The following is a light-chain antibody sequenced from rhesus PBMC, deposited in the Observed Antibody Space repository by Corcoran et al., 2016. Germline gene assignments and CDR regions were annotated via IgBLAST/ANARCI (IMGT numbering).Light chain of an antibody. V-gene: IGLV2-23*01. CDR2: DVS. CDR1: SSDIGGYNY. J-gene: IGLJ1*01. Sequence: QAALTQPPSVAGSPGQSVTISCTGTSSDIGGYNYVSWYQQHPGKAPKLMIYDVSKRPSGVSDRFSGSKSGNTASLTISGLQAEDEADYYCSSYAGSITFYIFGAGTRLTVL. CDR3: SSYAGSITFYI.